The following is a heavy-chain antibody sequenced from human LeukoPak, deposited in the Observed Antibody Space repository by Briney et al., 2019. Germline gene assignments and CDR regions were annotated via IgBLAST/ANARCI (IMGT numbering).Heavy chain of an antibody. V-gene: IGHV1-2*02. CDR3: ASLDKGNDVVFDY. CDR2: INPNSGGT. J-gene: IGHJ4*02. D-gene: IGHD1-1*01. CDR1: GYTFTDYY. Sequence: WASVKVSCKASGYTFTDYYMHWVRQAPGQGLEWMGWINPNSGGTNYAQKFQGRVTMTRDTSISTAYMELSRLRSDDTAVYYCASLDKGNDVVFDYWGQGTLVTVSS.